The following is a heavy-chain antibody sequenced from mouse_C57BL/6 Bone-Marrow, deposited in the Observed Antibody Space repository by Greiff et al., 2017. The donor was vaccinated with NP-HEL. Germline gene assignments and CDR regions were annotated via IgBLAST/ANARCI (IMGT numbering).Heavy chain of an antibody. D-gene: IGHD1-1*01. CDR2: IHPSDSDT. CDR1: GYTFTSYW. V-gene: IGHV1-74*01. CDR3: AIERIYYGSHLWYFDV. Sequence: QVQLQQPGAELVKPGASVKVSCKASGYTFTSYWMHWVKQRPGQGLEWIGRIHPSDSDTNYNQKFKGKATLTVDKSTSTAYMQLRSLTSEDSAVYYCAIERIYYGSHLWYFDVWGTGTTVTVSS. J-gene: IGHJ1*03.